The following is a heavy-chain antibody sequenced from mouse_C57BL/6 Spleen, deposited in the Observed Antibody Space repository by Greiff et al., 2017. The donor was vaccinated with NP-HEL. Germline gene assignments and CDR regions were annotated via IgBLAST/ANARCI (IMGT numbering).Heavy chain of an antibody. CDR2: IYPRDGSN. CDR3: AIYGSSPYWYVDV. V-gene: IGHV1-78*01. Sequence: VQLQQSDAELVKPGASVKISCKVSGYTFTDHTIHWMKQRPEQGLEWIGYIYPRDGSNKYNEKFKGKATLTADKSSSTAYMQLNSLTSEDSAVYFCAIYGSSPYWYVDVWGTGTTVTVSS. CDR1: GYTFTDHT. J-gene: IGHJ1*03. D-gene: IGHD1-1*01.